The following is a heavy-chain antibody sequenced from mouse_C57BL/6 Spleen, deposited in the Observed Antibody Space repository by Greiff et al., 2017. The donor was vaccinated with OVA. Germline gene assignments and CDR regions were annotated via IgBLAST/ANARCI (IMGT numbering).Heavy chain of an antibody. J-gene: IGHJ2*01. D-gene: IGHD1-1*01. CDR1: GFTFSSYA. Sequence: EVMLVESGGGLVKPGGSLKLSCAASGFTFSSYAMSWVRQTPEKRLEWVATISDGGSYTYYPANVKGRFTNSRGNAKNNLYLQMGHLKSEDTAMYYCARDRVSSFWYFDYWGQGTTRTVSS. CDR2: ISDGGSYT. CDR3: ARDRVSSFWYFDY. V-gene: IGHV5-4*01.